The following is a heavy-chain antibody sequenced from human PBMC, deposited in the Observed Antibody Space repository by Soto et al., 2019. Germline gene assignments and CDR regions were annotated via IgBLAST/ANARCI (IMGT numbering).Heavy chain of an antibody. CDR3: ARDSPVLMVVAGSSYHYYGMDV. D-gene: IGHD2-8*01. Sequence: VQLVESGGGLVQPGGSLRLSCAASGFGFSSYAMNWVRQAPGQGPEWISKLSDGDNTMYYADSVKGRFTISSDNARNSLYLERNSLRAEGTAVYYCARDSPVLMVVAGSSYHYYGMDVWGQGTTDTDSS. J-gene: IGHJ6*02. CDR2: LSDGDNTM. V-gene: IGHV3-48*03. CDR1: GFGFSSYA.